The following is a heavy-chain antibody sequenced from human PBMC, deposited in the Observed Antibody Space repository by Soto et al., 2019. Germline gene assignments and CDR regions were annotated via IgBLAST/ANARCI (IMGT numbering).Heavy chain of an antibody. CDR1: GFTFGDYP. Sequence: GGSLRLSCKASGFTFGDYPMSWVRQAPGKGLEWVGFIRSRAYGGTADYAASVGGRFTFSRDDSKSIAYLQMNSLRTEDTAMYYCTRSITGVPYYYYGMDVWGQGTTVTAP. J-gene: IGHJ6*02. CDR3: TRSITGVPYYYYGMDV. D-gene: IGHD7-27*01. CDR2: IRSRAYGGTA. V-gene: IGHV3-49*04.